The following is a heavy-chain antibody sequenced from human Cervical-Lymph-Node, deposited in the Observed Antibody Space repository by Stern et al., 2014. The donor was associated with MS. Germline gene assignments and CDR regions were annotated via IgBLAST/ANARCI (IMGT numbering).Heavy chain of an antibody. D-gene: IGHD6-13*01. CDR3: ARLGWNSSSWYQRGGSRPY. CDR2: IYYSGST. Sequence: QLQLQESGPGLVKPSETLSLTCTVSGGSISSSSYYWGWIRQPPGKGLEWIGSIYYSGSTYYTPSLKGRVTIPVDTPKTQFSLKLSSVTAADTAVYYCARLGWNSSSWYQRGGSRPYWGQGTLVTVSS. J-gene: IGHJ4*02. V-gene: IGHV4-39*01. CDR1: GGSISSSSYY.